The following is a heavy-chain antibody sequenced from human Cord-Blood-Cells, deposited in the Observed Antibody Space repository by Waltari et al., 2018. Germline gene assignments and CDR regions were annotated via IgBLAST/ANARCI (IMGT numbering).Heavy chain of an antibody. CDR1: VGTFSRYA. CDR2: ISPIFGTA. V-gene: IGHV1-69*01. J-gene: IGHJ2*01. CDR3: ARGGSSSRWYFDR. Sequence: QVPLVQSVAEVKKPGSSVKVSCKASVGTFSRYAISWVRQAPGQGLEWMGGISPIFGTANYAQKFQGRVTITADESTSTAYMERSSLRSEDTAVYYWARGGSSSRWYFDRWGRGTLVTVSS. D-gene: IGHD6-6*01.